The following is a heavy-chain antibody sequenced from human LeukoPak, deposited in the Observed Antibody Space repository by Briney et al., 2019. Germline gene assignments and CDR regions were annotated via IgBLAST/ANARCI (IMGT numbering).Heavy chain of an antibody. V-gene: IGHV4-59*03. CDR1: GDSISSSY. J-gene: IGHJ3*02. Sequence: SETLSLTCTVSGDSISSSYWSWIRQPPGKGLEWIGYIHHSGRTNYKPSLKSRVTIFVDTSNNQFSLRLTPLIAADTAMYYCVRGYYDSRGDSNPFDIWGQGTMVTVSS. D-gene: IGHD3-22*01. CDR2: IHHSGRT. CDR3: VRGYYDSRGDSNPFDI.